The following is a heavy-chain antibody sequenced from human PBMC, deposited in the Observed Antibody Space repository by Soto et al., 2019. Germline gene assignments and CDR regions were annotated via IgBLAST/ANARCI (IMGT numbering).Heavy chain of an antibody. J-gene: IGHJ6*02. Sequence: GGSLRLSSAASGLKFSSYCVHWVRQEPGKGLEWVAVISYDGSNKYYADSVKGRFTISRDNSKNTLYLQMNSLRAEDTAVYYCAKSIGGYYYYGMDVWGQGTTVTVSS. V-gene: IGHV3-30*18. CDR2: ISYDGSNK. CDR3: AKSIGGYYYYGMDV. D-gene: IGHD3-22*01. CDR1: GLKFSSYC.